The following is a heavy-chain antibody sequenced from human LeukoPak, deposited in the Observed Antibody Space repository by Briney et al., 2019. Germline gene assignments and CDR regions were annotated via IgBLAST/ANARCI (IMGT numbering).Heavy chain of an antibody. Sequence: GGSLRLSCAASGFSFSNHGMHWVRQAPGKRLEWVAVIWDDGNNKRYANSVNGRFTISRDNSENTLYLQMNGLTAEDTAMYYCARDPPHGMDVWGQGTTVTVSS. CDR2: IWDDGNNK. J-gene: IGHJ6*02. V-gene: IGHV3-33*01. CDR1: GFSFSNHG. CDR3: ARDPPHGMDV.